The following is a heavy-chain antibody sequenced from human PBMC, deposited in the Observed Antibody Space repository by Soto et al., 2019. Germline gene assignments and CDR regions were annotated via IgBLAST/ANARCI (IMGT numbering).Heavy chain of an antibody. V-gene: IGHV1-2*02. CDR1: GYTFTGDY. CDR2: INPNSGGT. D-gene: IGHD6-13*01. Sequence: ASVKVSCKASGYTFTGDYMHWVRQAPGQGLEWMGWINPNSGGTNYAQKFQGRVTMTRDTSISTAYMELSRLRCDDTAVYYCASPPGYSSSWGAPCMDVWGQGTTVTVSS. CDR3: ASPPGYSSSWGAPCMDV. J-gene: IGHJ6*02.